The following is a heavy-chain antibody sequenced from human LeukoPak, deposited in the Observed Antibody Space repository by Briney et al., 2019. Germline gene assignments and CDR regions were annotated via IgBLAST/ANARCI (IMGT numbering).Heavy chain of an antibody. D-gene: IGHD3-22*01. CDR3: ASGDSSGYYPDAFDI. Sequence: PGGSLRLSCAASGFTFSSYWMSWVRQAPGKGLEWVANIKQDGSEKYYVDSVKGRFTISRDSAKNSLYLQMNSLRAEDTAVYYCASGDSSGYYPDAFDIWGQGTMVTVSS. J-gene: IGHJ3*02. CDR1: GFTFSSYW. CDR2: IKQDGSEK. V-gene: IGHV3-7*01.